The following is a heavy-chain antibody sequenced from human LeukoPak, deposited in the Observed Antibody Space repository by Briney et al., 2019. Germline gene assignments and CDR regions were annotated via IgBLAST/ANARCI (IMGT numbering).Heavy chain of an antibody. CDR1: GFTFSSYA. V-gene: IGHV3-23*01. D-gene: IGHD3-22*01. CDR2: ISGSGGST. Sequence: GGSLRLSCAASGFTFSSYAMSWVRQAPGKGLGGVSAISGSGGSTYYADSVKGRFTISRDNSKNTLYLQMNSLRAEDTAVYYCAKEIPDSSGYYLDYWGQGTLVTVSS. CDR3: AKEIPDSSGYYLDY. J-gene: IGHJ4*02.